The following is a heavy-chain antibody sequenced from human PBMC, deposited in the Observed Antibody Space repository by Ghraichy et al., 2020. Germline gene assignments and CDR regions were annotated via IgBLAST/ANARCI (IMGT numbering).Heavy chain of an antibody. Sequence: GGSLRLSCAASGFTFSDYYMTWIRQPPGKGLEWVSCISSSGTSIYYADSVKGRFTISRDNAENSLYLQMNSLRAEDTAVYYCARSPYRDYGWFDPWGQGTLVTVSS. J-gene: IGHJ5*02. CDR3: ARSPYRDYGWFDP. CDR1: GFTFSDYY. CDR2: ISSSGTSI. V-gene: IGHV3-11*01. D-gene: IGHD4-17*01.